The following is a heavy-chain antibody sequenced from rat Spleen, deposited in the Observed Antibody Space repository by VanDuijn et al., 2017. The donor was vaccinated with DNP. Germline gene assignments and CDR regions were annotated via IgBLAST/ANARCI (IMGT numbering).Heavy chain of an antibody. D-gene: IGHD1-11*01. J-gene: IGHJ2*01. CDR2: IIYDGSST. Sequence: EVQLVESGGGLVRPGNSLRLSCAASGFIFSDYAMAWVRQSPKMGLEWVATIIYDGSSTFYRDSVKGRFTVSRDNAKSSLYLQMDSLRSEDTATYYCARHDYGGYTLGYWGQGVMVTVSS. CDR3: ARHDYGGYTLGY. CDR1: GFIFSDYA. V-gene: IGHV5-17*01.